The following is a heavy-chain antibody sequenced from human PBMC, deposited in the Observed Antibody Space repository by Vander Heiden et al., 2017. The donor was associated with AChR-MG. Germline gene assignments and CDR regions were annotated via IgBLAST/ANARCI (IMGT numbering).Heavy chain of an antibody. CDR1: GGSISSSNW. CDR2: IYHSGST. V-gene: IGHV4-4*02. Sequence: QVQLQESGPGLVKPSGTLSLTCAVSGGSISSSNWWSWVRQPPGKGLEWIGEIYHSGSTNYNPSLKRRVTISVDKSKNQFSLKLSSVTAADTAVYYCARLLRRVVEWSNSGQLDVWGQGTTVTVSS. D-gene: IGHD3-3*01. J-gene: IGHJ6*02. CDR3: ARLLRRVVEWSNSGQLDV.